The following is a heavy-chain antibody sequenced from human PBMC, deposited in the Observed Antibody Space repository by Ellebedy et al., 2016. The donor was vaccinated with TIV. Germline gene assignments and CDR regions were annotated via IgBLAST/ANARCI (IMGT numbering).Heavy chain of an antibody. V-gene: IGHV3-23*01. CDR1: GFTFHDSA. J-gene: IGHJ6*02. CDR3: AKARGSSVIDYNYFGMDV. D-gene: IGHD2-21*01. Sequence: GESLKISXAASGFTFHDSAIHWVRQAPGKGLEWVSGIGDTAHNTYYTDSVKGRFTISRDNSKNTLSLQMSSLRAEDTAVYYCAKARGSSVIDYNYFGMDVWGHGTTVTVSS. CDR2: IGDTAHNT.